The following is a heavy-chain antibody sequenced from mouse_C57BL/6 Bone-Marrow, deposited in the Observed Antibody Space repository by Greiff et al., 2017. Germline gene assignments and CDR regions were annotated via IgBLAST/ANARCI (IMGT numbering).Heavy chain of an antibody. CDR2: IDPSDSYT. V-gene: IGHV1-59*01. CDR3: AGGGDGYCGGAMDY. J-gene: IGHJ4*01. D-gene: IGHD2-3*01. Sequence: QVQLQQPGAELVRPGTSVKLSCKASGYTFTSYWMHWVKQRPGQGLEWIGVIDPSDSYTNYNQKFKGKATLTVATSSSTAYMQLSSLTSEDSAVYYGAGGGDGYCGGAMDYWGQGTSVTVSS. CDR1: GYTFTSYW.